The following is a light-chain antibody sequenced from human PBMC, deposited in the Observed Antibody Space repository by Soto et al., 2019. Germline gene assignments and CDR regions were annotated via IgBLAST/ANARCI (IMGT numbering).Light chain of an antibody. J-gene: IGKJ1*01. CDR3: QQYKNWPHT. V-gene: IGKV3-15*01. Sequence: TVMTQSPDTLSLSPGERATLSCRARQIVSDNLAWYQQRPGQGPRLLIYGASTRATGIPARFSGSGSGTEFTLTISSLQSEDFAVYYCQQYKNWPHTFGQGTKVDI. CDR1: QIVSDN. CDR2: GAS.